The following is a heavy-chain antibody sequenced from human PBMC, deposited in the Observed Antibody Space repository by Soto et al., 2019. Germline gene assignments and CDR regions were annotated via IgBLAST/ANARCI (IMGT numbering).Heavy chain of an antibody. CDR3: ARGSGVADDAFDI. D-gene: IGHD1-26*01. Sequence: GESLKISCAASGFTFSSYSMNWVRQAPGKGLEWVSSISSSSSYIYYADSVKGRFTISRDNAKKSLYLQMNSLRAEDTAVYYCARGSGVADDAFDIWGQGTMVTVSS. J-gene: IGHJ3*02. CDR1: GFTFSSYS. CDR2: ISSSSSYI. V-gene: IGHV3-21*01.